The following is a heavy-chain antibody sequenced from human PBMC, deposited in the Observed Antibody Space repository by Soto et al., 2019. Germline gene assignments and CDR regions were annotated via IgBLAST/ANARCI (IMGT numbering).Heavy chain of an antibody. CDR2: IIPIFGTA. Sequence: SVKVSSKASRGTFSSYSISWLQQAPEQGLEWMGGIIPIFGTANYAQKFQGRVTITADESTSTAYMELSSLRSEDTAVYYCARGADYYDILTGAPKGYYYGMDVWGQGTTVTVSS. V-gene: IGHV1-69*13. CDR1: RGTFSSYS. J-gene: IGHJ6*02. CDR3: ARGADYYDILTGAPKGYYYGMDV. D-gene: IGHD3-9*01.